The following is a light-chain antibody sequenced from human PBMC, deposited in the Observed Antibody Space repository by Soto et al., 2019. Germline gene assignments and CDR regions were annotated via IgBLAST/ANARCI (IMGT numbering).Light chain of an antibody. CDR1: GSNIGTHA. Sequence: QSVMTQSPSESATPGQRVTISCSGSGSNIGTHAVNWYQQVPGTAPTLLIFRNHQRPSGVPDRFSGSKSGTSASLAISGPQSEDVAYYYCAAWDDSLRAVVFGGGTKLTVL. CDR3: AAWDDSLRAVV. CDR2: RNH. V-gene: IGLV1-44*01. J-gene: IGLJ2*01.